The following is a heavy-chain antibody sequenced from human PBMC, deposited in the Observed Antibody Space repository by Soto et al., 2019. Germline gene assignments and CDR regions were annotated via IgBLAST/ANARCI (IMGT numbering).Heavy chain of an antibody. Sequence: GGSLRLSCAASGFTLSTFGIHWVRHAPGKGLEWVALVSCDESHVYYADSVKGRFAISRDISKNTVYLQMDSLRSEDTAIYYCAKYMFPQTVPISSSPWGGFWGQGTLVTVSS. D-gene: IGHD6-6*01. CDR1: GFTLSTFG. CDR3: AKYMFPQTVPISSSPWGGF. J-gene: IGHJ4*02. V-gene: IGHV3-30*18. CDR2: VSCDESHV.